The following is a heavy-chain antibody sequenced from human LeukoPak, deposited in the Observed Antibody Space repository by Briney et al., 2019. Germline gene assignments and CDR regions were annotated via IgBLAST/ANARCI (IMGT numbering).Heavy chain of an antibody. J-gene: IGHJ4*02. V-gene: IGHV1-18*01. CDR1: GYTFTTYG. CDR2: ISAYSGNT. CDR3: ARAPIAAAAHY. D-gene: IGHD6-13*01. Sequence: ASVKVSCKASGYTFTTYGITWVRQAPGQGLEWMGWISAYSGNTNYAQKLQDRVTMTTDTSTSTTYMELRSLRSDDTAVYYCARAPIAAAAHYWGQGTLVTVSS.